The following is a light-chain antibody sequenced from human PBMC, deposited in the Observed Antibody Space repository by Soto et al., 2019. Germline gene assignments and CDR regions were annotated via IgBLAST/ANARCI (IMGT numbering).Light chain of an antibody. Sequence: DIQMTQSPSTLSASFGDRITITCRASQTIDSGLARYQQKPGKAPKLLIYKASSLENGVPSRFSGSGSGTEFTLTISSMQPDDFATYYCQQYETYSPWTFGQGTKVDIK. CDR3: QQYETYSPWT. V-gene: IGKV1-5*03. J-gene: IGKJ1*01. CDR1: QTIDSG. CDR2: KAS.